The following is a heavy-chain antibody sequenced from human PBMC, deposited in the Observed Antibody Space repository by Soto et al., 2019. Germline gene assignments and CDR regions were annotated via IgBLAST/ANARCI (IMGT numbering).Heavy chain of an antibody. CDR3: ARHGGWGVPYYYNWFDP. V-gene: IGHV4-39*01. CDR2: IYYSGTA. J-gene: IGHJ5*02. CDR1: GDSISRTSHY. Sequence: SETLSLTCPVSGDSISRTSHYWAWIRQPPGKGLEWIGGIYYSGTAYYNPSLKSRVTISVDTSKNQFSLRLSSVTAADTAVHFCARHGGWGVPYYYNWFDPWGQGTLVTVSS. D-gene: IGHD1-26*01.